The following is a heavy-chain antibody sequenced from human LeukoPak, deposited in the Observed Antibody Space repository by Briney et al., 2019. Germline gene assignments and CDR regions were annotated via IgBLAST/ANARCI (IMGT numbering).Heavy chain of an antibody. Sequence: SETLSLTCTVSGYSISSGYYWGWIRQPPGNGLEWIGSIYHSGSTYYNPSLKSRVSISVDTSKNQFSLKLRSVTAADTAVYYCARAPGTVTTRGYFYYYYMDVWGKGTTVTVSS. CDR1: GYSISSGYY. D-gene: IGHD4-17*01. J-gene: IGHJ6*03. CDR2: IYHSGST. CDR3: ARAPGTVTTRGYFYYYYMDV. V-gene: IGHV4-38-2*02.